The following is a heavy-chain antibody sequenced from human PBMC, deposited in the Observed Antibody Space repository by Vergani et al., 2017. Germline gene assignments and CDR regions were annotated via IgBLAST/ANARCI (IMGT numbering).Heavy chain of an antibody. V-gene: IGHV1-2*02. D-gene: IGHD6-19*01. J-gene: IGHJ6*02. Sequence: QVQLVQSGAEVKKPGASVKVSCKASGYTFTGYYMHWVRQAPGQGLEWMGWFNPNSGGTNYAQKFQGRVTMTRDTSISTAYMELSRLRSDDTAVYYCARDVAVAGNGGFSQYYYYGMDVWGQGTTVTVSS. CDR3: ARDVAVAGNGGFSQYYYYGMDV. CDR1: GYTFTGYY. CDR2: FNPNSGGT.